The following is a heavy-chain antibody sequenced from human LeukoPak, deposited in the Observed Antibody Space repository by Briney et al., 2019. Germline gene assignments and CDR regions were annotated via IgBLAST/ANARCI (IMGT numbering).Heavy chain of an antibody. V-gene: IGHV4-34*01. Sequence: SETLSLTCAVYGGSFSGYYWSWIRQPPGKGLEWIGEINHSGSTNYNPSLMSRVTISVDTSKNQFSLKLSSVTAADTAVYYCARDRVRGNSNPFFDYWGQGTLVTVSS. CDR3: ARDRVRGNSNPFFDY. D-gene: IGHD4-11*01. CDR1: GGSFSGYY. J-gene: IGHJ4*02. CDR2: INHSGST.